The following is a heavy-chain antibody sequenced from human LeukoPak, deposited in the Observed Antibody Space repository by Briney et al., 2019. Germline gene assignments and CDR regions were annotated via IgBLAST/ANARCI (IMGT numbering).Heavy chain of an antibody. CDR2: IYYSGST. CDR1: GGSSSGYY. D-gene: IGHD3-10*01. V-gene: IGHV4-59*08. J-gene: IGHJ4*02. Sequence: SETLSLTCSASGGSSSGYYWSWLQQPPGKRLQWIGYIYYSGSTNYNPSLKSRVTISLDTSKNQFSLKLTSVTAADTAVYHCARHLPNRGCFDYWGQGTLVTVSS. CDR3: ARHLPNRGCFDY.